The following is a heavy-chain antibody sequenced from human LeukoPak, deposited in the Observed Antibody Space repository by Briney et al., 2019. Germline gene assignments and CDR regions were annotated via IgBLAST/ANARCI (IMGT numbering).Heavy chain of an antibody. Sequence: GRSLRLSCTASGFTFSSYAMHWVRQPPGKGLEWVEVISYDGSNRSYADSVTGRFSISRDSSKITLCMQMNSRRAEDTAVYYCAREKHSRIFGEVIRSPLRNYFDCWGQGTLVTVSS. D-gene: IGHD3-3*01. CDR2: ISYDGSNR. J-gene: IGHJ4*02. CDR1: GFTFSSYA. CDR3: AREKHSRIFGEVIRSPLRNYFDC. V-gene: IGHV3-30*04.